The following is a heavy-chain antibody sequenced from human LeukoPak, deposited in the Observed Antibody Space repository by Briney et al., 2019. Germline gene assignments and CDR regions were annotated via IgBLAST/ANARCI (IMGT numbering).Heavy chain of an antibody. CDR3: AKDRVDIVATTFDY. D-gene: IGHD5-12*01. Sequence: PGGSLRPSCAASGFTFSSYGMHWVRQAPGKGLEWVAVISYDGSNKYYADSVKGRFTISRDNSKNTLYLQMNSLRAEDTAVYYCAKDRVDIVATTFDYWGQGTLVTVSS. CDR1: GFTFSSYG. CDR2: ISYDGSNK. J-gene: IGHJ4*02. V-gene: IGHV3-30*18.